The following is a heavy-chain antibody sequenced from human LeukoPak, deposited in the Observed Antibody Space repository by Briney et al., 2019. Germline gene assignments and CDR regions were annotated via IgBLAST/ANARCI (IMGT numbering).Heavy chain of an antibody. V-gene: IGHV3-64*01. CDR3: ARGHYYGSGSYRLLDY. Sequence: GGSLRLSCAASGFTFSSYAMHWVRQAPGKGLEYVSAISSNGGSTYYANSVKGRFTISRDNSKNTLYLQMGSLRAEDMAVYYCARGHYYGSGSYRLLDYWGQGTLVTVSS. CDR1: GFTFSSYA. D-gene: IGHD3-10*01. J-gene: IGHJ4*02. CDR2: ISSNGGST.